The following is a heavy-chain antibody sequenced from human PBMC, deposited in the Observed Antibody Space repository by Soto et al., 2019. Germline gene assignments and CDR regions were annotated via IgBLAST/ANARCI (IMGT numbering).Heavy chain of an antibody. Sequence: QLHLVQSGAVVKKPGASVTVSCSASGYPVTAYYMHWVRQAPGRGLEWMGGINPATGAAKYTQTFRGRVTMTRDTSTSTVFMELCGLTSEDTAVFYFARGGGVGVAGSAAFDMWGQGTLVTVSS. D-gene: IGHD3-3*01. V-gene: IGHV1-2*02. CDR1: GYPVTAYY. J-gene: IGHJ3*02. CDR2: INPATGAA. CDR3: ARGGGVGVAGSAAFDM.